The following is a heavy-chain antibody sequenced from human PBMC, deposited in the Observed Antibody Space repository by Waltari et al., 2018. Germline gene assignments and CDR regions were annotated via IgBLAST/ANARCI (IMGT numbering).Heavy chain of an antibody. CDR3: IRGGPWRLVQGNAFDF. D-gene: IGHD6-6*01. CDR1: GYTFSSYG. V-gene: IGHV1-18*01. Sequence: QAQLVQSGPEVKKPGASVRVSCTASGYTFSSYGFPWVRKAPGQGLEWLGWISTDNGKRNYSQKLQGRVSMTTDTHTTTAYMDLRSLRSDDTAIYYCIRGGPWRLVQGNAFDFWGQGTLVTVSS. J-gene: IGHJ3*01. CDR2: ISTDNGKR.